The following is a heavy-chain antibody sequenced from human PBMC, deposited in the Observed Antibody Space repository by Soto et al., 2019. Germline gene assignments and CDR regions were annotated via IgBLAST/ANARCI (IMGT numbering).Heavy chain of an antibody. CDR2: IRSKVYGGTT. CDR1: GFTFGDYA. CDR3: SRRTYYDSSGYYLDY. V-gene: IGHV3-49*04. Sequence: GGSLRLSCTASGFTFGDYAMSWVRQAPGKGLEWVGFIRSKVYGGTTEYAASVKGRFTISSDHSKSIAYLQMNRLKTEDTAVYYCSRRTYYDSSGYYLDYWGQGTLVTVSS. J-gene: IGHJ4*02. D-gene: IGHD3-22*01.